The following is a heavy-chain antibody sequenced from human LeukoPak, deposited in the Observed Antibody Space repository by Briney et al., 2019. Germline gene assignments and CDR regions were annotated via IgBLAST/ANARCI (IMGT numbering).Heavy chain of an antibody. D-gene: IGHD3-16*01. J-gene: IGHJ3*02. CDR2: ISSSSSYI. V-gene: IGHV3-21*01. CDR1: GFTFSSYS. CDR3: ARVFGLARLGAFDI. Sequence: GGSLRLSCAASGFTFSSYSINWVRQAPGKGLECVSSISSSSSYIYYADSVKGRFTISRDNAKNSLYLQMNSLRAEDTAVYYCARVFGLARLGAFDIWGQGTMVTVSS.